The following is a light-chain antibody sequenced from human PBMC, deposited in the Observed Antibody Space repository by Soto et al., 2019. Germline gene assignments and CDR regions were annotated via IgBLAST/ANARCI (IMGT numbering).Light chain of an antibody. J-gene: IGKJ1*01. CDR1: QNISSC. V-gene: IGKV1-39*01. CDR3: QQSYTTPT. Sequence: DIQMTQSPSSLSASVGDRVTITCRASQNISSCLNWYHQKPGKAPKLLIYAASSFQSGVPSRFSGSGSGTDFTLTINSLQPEDFATYYCQQSYTTPTFGQGTKVEIK. CDR2: AAS.